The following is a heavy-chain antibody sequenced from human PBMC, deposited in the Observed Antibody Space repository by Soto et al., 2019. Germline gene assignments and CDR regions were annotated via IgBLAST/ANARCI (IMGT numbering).Heavy chain of an antibody. J-gene: IGHJ3*02. CDR3: ASPGIAVAGTWDAFDI. CDR2: INSDGSST. CDR1: GFTSSNYW. V-gene: IGHV3-74*01. D-gene: IGHD6-19*01. Sequence: GGSLRLSCVVSGFTSSNYWMHWVRQAPGKGLVWVSRINSDGSSTSYADSVKGRFTISRDNAKNTLYLQMNSLRAEDTAVYYCASPGIAVAGTWDAFDIWGQGTMVTVSS.